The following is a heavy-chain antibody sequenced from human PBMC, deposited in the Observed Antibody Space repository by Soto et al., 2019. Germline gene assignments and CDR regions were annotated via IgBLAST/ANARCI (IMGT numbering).Heavy chain of an antibody. CDR1: GFTFSSYS. Sequence: GSLRLSCAASGFTFSSYSMNCVRQAPGKGLEWVSSISSSSSYIYYADSVKSRFTISRDNAKNSLYLQMNSLRAEDTAVYYCARAPTEYYDSSGYPDYWGQGTLVTVSS. V-gene: IGHV3-21*01. CDR2: ISSSSSYI. CDR3: ARAPTEYYDSSGYPDY. J-gene: IGHJ4*02. D-gene: IGHD3-22*01.